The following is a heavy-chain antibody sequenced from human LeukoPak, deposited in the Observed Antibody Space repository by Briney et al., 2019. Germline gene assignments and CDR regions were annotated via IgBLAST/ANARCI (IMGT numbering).Heavy chain of an antibody. V-gene: IGHV4-59*01. Sequence: SETQSLTCSVSGGSISSYYWSWIRHPPGKGLEWIGHIYYSGSTNYNPSLKSRVTIPIDTSKNQFSLELSSVTAADTAVYYCARGVRGWSSDYWGQGTLVTVSS. CDR2: IYYSGST. J-gene: IGHJ4*02. D-gene: IGHD6-19*01. CDR1: GGSISSYY. CDR3: ARGVRGWSSDY.